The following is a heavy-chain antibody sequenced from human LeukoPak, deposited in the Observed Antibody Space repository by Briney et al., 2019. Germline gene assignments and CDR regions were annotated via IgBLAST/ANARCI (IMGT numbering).Heavy chain of an antibody. CDR1: GFTFSDYY. V-gene: IGHV3-11*06. D-gene: IGHD3-22*01. J-gene: IGHJ4*02. CDR2: ISGSSTDT. Sequence: GGSLRLSCAASGFTFSDYYMSWIRQAPGKGLEWLSYISGSSTDTNYADSVKGRFTISRDNAKNSLYLQINSLRVDDTAFYYCARVISISSGFYAYWGQGTLVTVSS. CDR3: ARVISISSGFYAY.